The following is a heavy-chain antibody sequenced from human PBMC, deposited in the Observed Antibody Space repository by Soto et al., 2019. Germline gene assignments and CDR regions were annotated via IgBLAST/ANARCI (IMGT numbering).Heavy chain of an antibody. V-gene: IGHV4-39*01. J-gene: IGHJ6*02. CDR1: GGSXSSSSYY. CDR3: ARLDYYGSGSYYRAYYYYGMDV. D-gene: IGHD3-10*01. CDR2: IYYSGST. Sequence: SETLSLTCTVSGGSXSSSSYYWGWIRQPPGKGLEWIGSIYYSGSTYYNPSLKSRVTISVDTSKNQFSLKLSSVTAADTAVYYCARLDYYGSGSYYRAYYYYGMDVSGQGTTVTVSS.